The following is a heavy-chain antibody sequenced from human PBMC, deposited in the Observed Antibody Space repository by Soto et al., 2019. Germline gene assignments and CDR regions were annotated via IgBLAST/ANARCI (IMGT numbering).Heavy chain of an antibody. J-gene: IGHJ2*01. D-gene: IGHD5-18*01. V-gene: IGHV3-30*04. CDR3: ARDPLWGTAMVLWYFDL. CDR1: GFTFINYP. Sequence: GGSLRLSCAASGFTFINYPMHWVRQAPGKGLEWVAVISYDGSNKYYADSVKGRFTISRDNSKNTLYLQMNSLRAEDTAVYYCARDPLWGTAMVLWYFDLWGRGTLVTVSS. CDR2: ISYDGSNK.